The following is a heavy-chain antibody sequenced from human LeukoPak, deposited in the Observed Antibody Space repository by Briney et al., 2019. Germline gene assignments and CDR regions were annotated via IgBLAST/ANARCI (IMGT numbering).Heavy chain of an antibody. V-gene: IGHV3-23*01. Sequence: GGSLRLSCAASGFTLSSFAMIWVRQAPGKGLEWVSAIGESGGNTYYADSVEGRFTISRDNSKNTLYLQMNSLRAEDTAVYYCANAVASRTLYYFDYWGQGTLVTVSS. J-gene: IGHJ4*02. D-gene: IGHD6-19*01. CDR2: IGESGGNT. CDR1: GFTLSSFA. CDR3: ANAVASRTLYYFDY.